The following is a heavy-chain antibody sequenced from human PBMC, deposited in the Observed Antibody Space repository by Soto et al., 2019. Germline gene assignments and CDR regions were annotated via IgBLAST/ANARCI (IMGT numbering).Heavy chain of an antibody. D-gene: IGHD2-15*01. J-gene: IGHJ5*02. Sequence: EVQLVESGGGLVKPGGSLRLSCAASGFTFSSYSMNWVRQAPGKGLEWVGRIKSKTDGGTTDYAAPVKGRFTISRDDSKNTLYLQMNSLKTEDTAVYYCTTDLVGYCSGGSCYSGWFDPWGQGTLVTVSS. CDR3: TTDLVGYCSGGSCYSGWFDP. CDR1: GFTFSSYS. CDR2: IKSKTDGGTT. V-gene: IGHV3-15*01.